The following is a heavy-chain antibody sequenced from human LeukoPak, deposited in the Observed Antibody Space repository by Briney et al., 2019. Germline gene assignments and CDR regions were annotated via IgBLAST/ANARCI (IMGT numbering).Heavy chain of an antibody. CDR1: GFTFSNYG. CDR3: AKAGYDFWSGYSDY. Sequence: GGSLRLSCAASGFTFSNYGMHWVRQAPCKGLEWVAFIRYDGSNKYYADSVKGRFTISRDNSKNTLYLQMNSLRAEDTAVYYCAKAGYDFWSGYSDYWGQGTLVTVSS. V-gene: IGHV3-30*02. J-gene: IGHJ4*02. D-gene: IGHD3-3*01. CDR2: IRYDGSNK.